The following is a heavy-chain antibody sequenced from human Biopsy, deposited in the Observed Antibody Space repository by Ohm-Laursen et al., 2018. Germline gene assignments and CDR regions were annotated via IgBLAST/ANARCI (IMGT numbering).Heavy chain of an antibody. Sequence: SETLSLTCSVSGRSVISYYWTWIRQPPGKGLEWIGHVYNGGITNYHPSLKSRVTISKDTSKNQFSLQVNSVTAADTAVYYCARTPRDSFWSGSYKRGLWFDPWGQGTLVIVSS. CDR3: ARTPRDSFWSGSYKRGLWFDP. D-gene: IGHD3-3*01. V-gene: IGHV4-59*02. CDR1: GRSVISYY. CDR2: VYNGGIT. J-gene: IGHJ5*02.